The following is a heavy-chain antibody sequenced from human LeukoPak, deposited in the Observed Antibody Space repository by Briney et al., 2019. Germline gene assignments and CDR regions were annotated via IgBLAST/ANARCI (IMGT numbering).Heavy chain of an antibody. CDR1: GGSISSSNYY. CDR3: AKFGGYSYGFVGGVDY. Sequence: PSETLSLTCTVSGGSISSSNYYWDWIRQPPGKGLEWVSVIYSGGSTYYADSVKGRFTISRDNSKNTLYLQMSSLRAEDTAVYYCAKFGGYSYGFVGGVDYWGQGILVTVSS. V-gene: IGHV3-66*01. CDR2: IYSGGST. J-gene: IGHJ4*02. D-gene: IGHD5-18*01.